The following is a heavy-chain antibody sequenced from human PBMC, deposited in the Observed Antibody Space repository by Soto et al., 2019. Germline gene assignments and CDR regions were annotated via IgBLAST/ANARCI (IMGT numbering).Heavy chain of an antibody. CDR2: IIPIFGTA. CDR3: ARESRYCSGGSCYVLPGIDY. J-gene: IGHJ4*02. D-gene: IGHD2-15*01. Sequence: QVQLVQSGAEVQKPGSSVKVSCKASGGTFSSYAIRWLLQAPGQGLEWMGRIIPIFGTANYAQKFQGRVTITADEDTSTDYMELSSLRSEDTAVYYCARESRYCSGGSCYVLPGIDYWGQGTLVTVSS. V-gene: IGHV1-69*12. CDR1: GGTFSSYA.